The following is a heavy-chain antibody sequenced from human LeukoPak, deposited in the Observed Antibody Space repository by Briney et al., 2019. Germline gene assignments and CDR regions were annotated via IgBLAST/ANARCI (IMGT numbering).Heavy chain of an antibody. CDR1: GGTLSSYA. Sequence: GSSVKVSCKASGGTLSSYAISWVRQAPGQGLEWMGGIIPIFGTANYAQKFQGRVTITADESTSTAYMELSSLRSEDTAVYYCARVGYEYSSYRLGPFDYWGQGTLVTVSS. J-gene: IGHJ4*02. CDR2: IIPIFGTA. V-gene: IGHV1-69*01. D-gene: IGHD6-6*01. CDR3: ARVGYEYSSYRLGPFDY.